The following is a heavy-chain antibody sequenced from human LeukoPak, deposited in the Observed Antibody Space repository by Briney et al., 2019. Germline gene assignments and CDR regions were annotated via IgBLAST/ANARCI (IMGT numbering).Heavy chain of an antibody. CDR2: IYYSGST. CDR1: GGSISNYY. Sequence: PSETLSLTCTVSGGSISNYYWNWIRQPPGKGLEWIAYIYYSGSTNYNPSLKSRVTISLDTSKNQFSLKLSSVTTADTAVYYCARMPDILTGLDSWGQGTLVTVSS. D-gene: IGHD3-9*01. V-gene: IGHV4-59*01. CDR3: ARMPDILTGLDS. J-gene: IGHJ4*02.